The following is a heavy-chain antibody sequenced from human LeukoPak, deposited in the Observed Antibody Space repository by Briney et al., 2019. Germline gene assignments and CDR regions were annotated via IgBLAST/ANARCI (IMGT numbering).Heavy chain of an antibody. CDR3: ARGPSGSKNDY. CDR1: GFAFSSYW. D-gene: IGHD3-10*01. V-gene: IGHV3-74*01. J-gene: IGHJ4*02. Sequence: GGSLRLSCAASGFAFSSYWMHWVRQAPGKGLVWVSRSNGDGSSTSYADSVKGRFTISRDNDKNVLYLQMNSLRAEDTAVYYCARGPSGSKNDYWGQGTLVTVSS. CDR2: SNGDGSST.